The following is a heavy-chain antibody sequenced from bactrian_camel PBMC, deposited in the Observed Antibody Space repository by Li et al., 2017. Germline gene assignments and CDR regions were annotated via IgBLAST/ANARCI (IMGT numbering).Heavy chain of an antibody. Sequence: QVQLVESGGGSVQAGGSLRLSCAFDAYTPANVRMAWFRQAPGKEREGVASLASDGSSIYANSLKGRFSISRDNAKDTLYLQMNSLKIEDTAVYYCALGSSRQATMTARGKGTQVTVS. CDR1: AYTPANVR. CDR2: LASDGSS. V-gene: IGHV3S53*01. J-gene: IGHJ4*01. D-gene: IGHD3*01.